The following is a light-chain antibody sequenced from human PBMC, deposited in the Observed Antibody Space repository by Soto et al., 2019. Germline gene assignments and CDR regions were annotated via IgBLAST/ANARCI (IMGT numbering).Light chain of an antibody. Sequence: EILITQSPAPLSVSPGERTTLSCRASHTVSRNLAWYQQKPGQTPRLLIYGASARATGTPARFSGSGSGTEYTLTISSVQSEDFAVYYCQQYNNWPQWTFGQGTKV. V-gene: IGKV3-15*01. CDR3: QQYNNWPQWT. CDR2: GAS. J-gene: IGKJ1*01. CDR1: HTVSRN.